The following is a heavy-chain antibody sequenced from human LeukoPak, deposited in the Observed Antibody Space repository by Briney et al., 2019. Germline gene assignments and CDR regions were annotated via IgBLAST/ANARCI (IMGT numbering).Heavy chain of an antibody. J-gene: IGHJ3*02. Sequence: GGSLRLSCTASGFTFGDYAMSWVRQAPGKGLEWVGFIRSKAYGGTTEYAASVKGRFTISRDDSKSIAYLQMNSLKTEDIAVYYCTRGRVGIVGDTDAFDIWGQGTMVTVSS. CDR1: GFTFGDYA. CDR3: TRGRVGIVGDTDAFDI. D-gene: IGHD1-26*01. CDR2: IRSKAYGGTT. V-gene: IGHV3-49*04.